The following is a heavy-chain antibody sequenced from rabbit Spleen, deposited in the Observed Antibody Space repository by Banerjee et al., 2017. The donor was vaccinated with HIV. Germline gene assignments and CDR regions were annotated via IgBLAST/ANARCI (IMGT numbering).Heavy chain of an antibody. CDR1: GIDFSSYG. J-gene: IGHJ4*01. CDR3: ARDLAGVIGWNFSL. V-gene: IGHV1S47*01. CDR2: IYPGFGIK. Sequence: QEELVESGGGLVKPGGSLKLSCKASGIDFSSYGIHWVRQAPGKGLEWIAYIYPGFGIKNYADSMKGRFTVSSDNAQNTVFLQMTSLTASDTATYFCARDLAGVIGWNFSLWGQGTLVTVS. D-gene: IGHD4-1*01.